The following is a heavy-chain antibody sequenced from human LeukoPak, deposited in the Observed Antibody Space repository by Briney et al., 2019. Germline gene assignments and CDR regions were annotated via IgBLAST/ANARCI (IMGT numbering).Heavy chain of an antibody. V-gene: IGHV4-59*08. CDR2: ISYTGTT. Sequence: TSQTPSLTCSVSGGSINGYSWTWIRQPPGMRLEWVGHISYTGTTNYNPSLTTRVAISVDTSKNQFSLKLTSVTAADTGMYFCARLGGNWNSPGRDYWGQGTLVTVSS. CDR1: GGSINGYS. J-gene: IGHJ4*02. CDR3: ARLGGNWNSPGRDY. D-gene: IGHD3-10*01.